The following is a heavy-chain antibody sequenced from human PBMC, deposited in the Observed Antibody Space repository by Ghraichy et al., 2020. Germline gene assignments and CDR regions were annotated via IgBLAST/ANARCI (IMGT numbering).Heavy chain of an antibody. CDR2: IDYTGST. CDR1: GGSISSTYY. CDR3: ARVDPFSSTWYLRY. Sequence: SQTLSLTCTVSGGSISSTYYWSWIRQHPGKGLEWIGYIDYTGSTSYNPSLKSRVTVSVDMSKNQLSLKLNSVTAADTAAYYCARVDPFSSTWYLRYWGQGTLITVSS. D-gene: IGHD6-13*01. V-gene: IGHV4-31*03. J-gene: IGHJ4*02.